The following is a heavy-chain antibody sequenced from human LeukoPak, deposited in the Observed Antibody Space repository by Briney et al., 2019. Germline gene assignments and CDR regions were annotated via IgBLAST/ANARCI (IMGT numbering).Heavy chain of an antibody. D-gene: IGHD4-23*01. CDR2: ISWNSGSI. CDR3: AKGADYGGNSAFDY. Sequence: GRSLRLSCAASGFTFDDYAMHWVRQAPGKGLEWVSGISWNSGSIGYADSVEGRFTISRDNAKNSLYLQMNSLRAEDTALYYCAKGADYGGNSAFDYWGQGTLVTVSS. V-gene: IGHV3-9*01. J-gene: IGHJ4*02. CDR1: GFTFDDYA.